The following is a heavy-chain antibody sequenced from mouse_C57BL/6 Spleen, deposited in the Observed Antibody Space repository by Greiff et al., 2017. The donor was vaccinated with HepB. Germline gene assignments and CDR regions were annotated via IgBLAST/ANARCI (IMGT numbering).Heavy chain of an antibody. CDR1: GYSFTGYF. J-gene: IGHJ2*01. V-gene: IGHV1-20*01. Sequence: EVKLQESGPELVKPGDSVKISCKASGYSFTGYFMNWVMQSHGKSLEWIGRINPYNGDTFYNQKFKGKATLTVDKSSSTAHMELRSLTSEDSAVYYCAKGAYGNYYFDYWGQGTTLTVSS. CDR3: AKGAYGNYYFDY. CDR2: INPYNGDT. D-gene: IGHD2-1*01.